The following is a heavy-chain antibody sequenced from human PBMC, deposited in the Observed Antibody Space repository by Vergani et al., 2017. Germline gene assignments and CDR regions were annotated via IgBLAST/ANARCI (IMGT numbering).Heavy chain of an antibody. D-gene: IGHD2-2*01. CDR2: TYYRSKGYH. V-gene: IGHV6-1*01. CDR1: GDSVSSNSAA. Sequence: QVHLQQSGPGLVKPSQTLSLTCAISGDSVSSNSAAWNWIRQSPSRGLEWLGRTYYRSKGYHEYEVSVRSRIVINADTSKNQFSLQVNSVTPEDTAVYYCARAGSSSCCHLDYWGQGTLVTVSS. CDR3: ARAGSSSCCHLDY. J-gene: IGHJ4*02.